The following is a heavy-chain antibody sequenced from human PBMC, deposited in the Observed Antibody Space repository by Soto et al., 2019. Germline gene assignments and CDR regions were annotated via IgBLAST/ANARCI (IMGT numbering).Heavy chain of an antibody. J-gene: IGHJ5*02. CDR3: ARDLGYCSSTSCYNPWFDP. CDR1: GVSISSSNW. V-gene: IGHV4-4*02. Sequence: SETLSLTCAVSGVSISSSNWWSWVRQPPGKGLEWIGEIYHSGSTNYNPSLKSRVTISVDKSKNQFSLKLSSVTAADTAVYYCARDLGYCSSTSCYNPWFDPWGQGTLVTVSS. D-gene: IGHD2-2*02. CDR2: IYHSGST.